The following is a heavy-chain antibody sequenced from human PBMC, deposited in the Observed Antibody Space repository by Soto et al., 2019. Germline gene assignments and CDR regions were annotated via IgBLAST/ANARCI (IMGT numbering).Heavy chain of an antibody. CDR2: IFSSDAK. CDR3: ALIKDCSRTGCYLASFDP. Sequence: QVTLRESGPVLVQPTETLTLTCTVSGLSLSNGKLGVSWIRQPPGKALERLAHIFSSDAKSYSTSLRSRLTISTDTSRSQVVLTITNLDPMDSATYYCALIKDCSRTGCYLASFDPWGQGTLVTVSS. CDR1: GLSLSNGKLG. J-gene: IGHJ5*02. V-gene: IGHV2-26*01. D-gene: IGHD2-2*01.